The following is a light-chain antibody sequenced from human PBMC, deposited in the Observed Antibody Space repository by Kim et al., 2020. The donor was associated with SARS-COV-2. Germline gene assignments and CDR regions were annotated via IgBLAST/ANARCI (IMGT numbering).Light chain of an antibody. J-gene: IGLJ3*02. CDR3: RSYTSSSTWV. CDR2: DVS. Sequence: QSALTQPASVSGSPGQSITISCTGTSSDVGGYNYVSWYQQHPGKAPKLMIYDVSKRPSGVSNRFSGSKSGNTASLTISGLQAEDEADYYCRSYTSSSTWVFGGGTQLTVL. CDR1: SSDVGGYNY. V-gene: IGLV2-14*01.